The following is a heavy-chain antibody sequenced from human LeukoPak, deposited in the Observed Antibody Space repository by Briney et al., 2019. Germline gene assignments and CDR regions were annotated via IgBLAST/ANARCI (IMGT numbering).Heavy chain of an antibody. Sequence: PGGSLRLSCAASGFTFSSYAMSWVRQAPGKGLEWVSAISGSGGSTYYADSVKGRFTISRDNSKNTLYLQMNSLRAEDTAIYYCAKYFYSNYYYGMDVWGQGTTVTVSS. CDR2: ISGSGGST. J-gene: IGHJ6*02. CDR1: GFTFSSYA. D-gene: IGHD4-11*01. V-gene: IGHV3-23*01. CDR3: AKYFYSNYYYGMDV.